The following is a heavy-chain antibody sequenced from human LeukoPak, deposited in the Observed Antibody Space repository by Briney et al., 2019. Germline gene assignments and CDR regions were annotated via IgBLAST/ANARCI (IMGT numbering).Heavy chain of an antibody. V-gene: IGHV1-69*04. D-gene: IGHD3-10*01. Sequence: SVKVSCKASGGTFSSYAISWVRQAPGQGLGWMGRIIPILGIANYAQKFQGRVTITADKSTSTAYMELSSLRSEDTAVYYCARGAVLLWFGGHAFDIWGQGTMVTVSS. CDR1: GGTFSSYA. CDR2: IIPILGIA. CDR3: ARGAVLLWFGGHAFDI. J-gene: IGHJ3*02.